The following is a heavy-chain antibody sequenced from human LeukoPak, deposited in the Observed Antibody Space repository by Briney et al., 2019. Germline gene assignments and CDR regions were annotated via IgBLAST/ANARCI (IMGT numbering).Heavy chain of an antibody. V-gene: IGHV4-59*01. J-gene: IGHJ4*02. CDR2: IYYSGST. D-gene: IGHD6-13*01. CDR1: GGSFSGYY. Sequence: SETLSLTCAVYGGSFSGYYWSWIRQPPGKGLEWIGYIYYSGSTNYNPSLKSRVTISVDTSKNQFSLKLSSVTAADTAVYYCARDGIAAAAENYFDYWGQGTLVTVSS. CDR3: ARDGIAAAAENYFDY.